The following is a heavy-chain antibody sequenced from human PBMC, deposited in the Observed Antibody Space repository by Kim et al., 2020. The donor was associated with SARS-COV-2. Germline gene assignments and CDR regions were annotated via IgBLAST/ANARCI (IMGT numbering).Heavy chain of an antibody. CDR3: ARITYDILTGYHYGMDV. D-gene: IGHD3-9*01. CDR2: IDWDDDK. V-gene: IGHV2-70*01. Sequence: SGPTLVNPPQTLTLTCTFSGFSLSTSGMCVSWIRQPPGKALEWLALIDWDDDKYYSTSLKTRLTISKDTSKNQVVLTMTNMDPVDTATYYCARITYDILTGYHYGMDVWGQGTTVTVSS. CDR1: GFSLSTSGMC. J-gene: IGHJ6*02.